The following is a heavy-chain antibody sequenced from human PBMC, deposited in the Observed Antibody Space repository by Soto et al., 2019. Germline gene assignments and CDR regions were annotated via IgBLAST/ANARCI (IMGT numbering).Heavy chain of an antibody. V-gene: IGHV3-21*01. CDR3: ARDLKVLRQPRNYGMDV. D-gene: IGHD3-10*01. J-gene: IGHJ6*02. CDR2: ISSSSSYI. CDR1: GFTFSSYA. Sequence: EVQLLESGGGLVQPGGSLRLSCAASGFTFSSYAMTWVRQAPGKGLEWVSAISSSSSYIYYADSVKGRFTISRDNAKNSLYLQMNSLRAEDTAVYYCARDLKVLRQPRNYGMDVWGQGTTVTVSS.